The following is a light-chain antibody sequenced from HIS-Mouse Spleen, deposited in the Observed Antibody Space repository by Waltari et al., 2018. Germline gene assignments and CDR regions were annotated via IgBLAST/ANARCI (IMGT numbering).Light chain of an antibody. CDR1: NIGSKS. Sequence: SYVLTQPPSVSVAPGKTARITCGGNNIGSKSVHWYQQKPGQAPVLVVYHDSDRPSGIPERFSGSNSGNTATLTISRVEAGDEADYYCQVWDSSSDHVVFGGGTKLTVL. V-gene: IGLV3-21*03. J-gene: IGLJ2*01. CDR3: QVWDSSSDHVV. CDR2: HDS.